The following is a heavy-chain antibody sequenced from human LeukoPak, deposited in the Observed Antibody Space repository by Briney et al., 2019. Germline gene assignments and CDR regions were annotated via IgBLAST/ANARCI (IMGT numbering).Heavy chain of an antibody. V-gene: IGHV4-34*01. CDR1: GGSFSGYY. CDR2: INHSGST. Sequence: SEALSLTCAVYGGSFSGYYWSWIRQPPGKGLEWIGEINHSGSTNYNPSLKSRVTISINTSKNQFSLKLSSVTAADTAVYYCARLYYGSGSYFPYYYYYMDVWGKGTTVTISS. J-gene: IGHJ6*03. D-gene: IGHD3-10*01. CDR3: ARLYYGSGSYFPYYYYYMDV.